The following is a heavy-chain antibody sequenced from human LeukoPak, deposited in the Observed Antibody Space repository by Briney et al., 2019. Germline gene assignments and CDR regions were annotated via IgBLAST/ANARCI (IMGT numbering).Heavy chain of an antibody. J-gene: IGHJ4*02. CDR2: ISVGSIT. D-gene: IGHD6-13*01. CDR1: GFTFSSYA. V-gene: IGHV3-23*01. CDR3: AKHLAYSRQSPDY. Sequence: PAGTLSLTCAAYGFTFSSYAMSWVRQAPGKGLEWVSAISVGSITYYADSVKGRFTISRDNSKNTLYLQMNSLRAEDTAVYYCAKHLAYSRQSPDYWGQGTLVTVSS.